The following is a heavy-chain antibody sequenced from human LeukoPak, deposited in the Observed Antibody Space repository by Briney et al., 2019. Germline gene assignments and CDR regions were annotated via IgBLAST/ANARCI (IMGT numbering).Heavy chain of an antibody. CDR1: GYTLTELS. D-gene: IGHD3-22*01. J-gene: IGHJ3*02. Sequence: ASVKVSCKVSGYTLTELSMHWVRQAPGKGLEWMGGFDPEDGETIYAQKLQGRVTMTTDTSTSTAYMELRSLRSDDTAVYYCARAMIVVVVADAFDIWGQGTMVTVSS. CDR3: ARAMIVVVVADAFDI. V-gene: IGHV1-24*01. CDR2: FDPEDGET.